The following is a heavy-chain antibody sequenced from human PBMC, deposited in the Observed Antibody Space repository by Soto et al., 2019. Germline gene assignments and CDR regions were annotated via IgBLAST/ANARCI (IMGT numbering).Heavy chain of an antibody. CDR3: ASQAYGDLDY. Sequence: PGGSLRLSCAASGFTFSSYNMHWVRQAPGKGLEWVSSISGSGTHMYYADSVKGRFTVSRDNAKNSLYLQMNSLRAEDMAIYYCASQAYGDLDYWGQGTLVTVSS. CDR2: ISGSGTHM. J-gene: IGHJ4*02. D-gene: IGHD4-17*01. CDR1: GFTFSSYN. V-gene: IGHV3-21*01.